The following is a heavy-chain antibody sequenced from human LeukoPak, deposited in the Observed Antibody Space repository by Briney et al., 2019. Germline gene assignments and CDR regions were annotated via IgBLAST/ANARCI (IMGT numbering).Heavy chain of an antibody. V-gene: IGHV3-33*01. CDR1: GFTFSSYG. Sequence: GGSLRLSCAASGFTFSSYGMHWVRQAPGKGLEWVAVIWYDGSNKYYADSVKGRLTISRDNSKNTLYLQMNSLRAEDTAVYYCARDRDSSGWYYFDYWGQGTLVTVSS. D-gene: IGHD6-19*01. CDR2: IWYDGSNK. J-gene: IGHJ4*02. CDR3: ARDRDSSGWYYFDY.